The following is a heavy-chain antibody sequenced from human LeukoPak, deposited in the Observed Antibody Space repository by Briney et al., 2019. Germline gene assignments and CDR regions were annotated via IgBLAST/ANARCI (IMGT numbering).Heavy chain of an antibody. CDR3: ARAGGSGLIDY. J-gene: IGHJ4*02. D-gene: IGHD6-19*01. CDR1: GGSFSGYY. Sequence: SETLSLTCAVYGGSFSGYYWTWIRQPPGKGLEWIGEINHSGSTNYNPSLKSRVTISVDTSKNQFSLKLSSVTAADTAVYYCARAGGSGLIDYWGQGTLVTVSS. V-gene: IGHV4-34*01. CDR2: INHSGST.